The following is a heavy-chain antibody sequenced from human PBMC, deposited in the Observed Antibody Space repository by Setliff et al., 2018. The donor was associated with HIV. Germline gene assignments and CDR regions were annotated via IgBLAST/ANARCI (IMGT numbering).Heavy chain of an antibody. CDR3: KADSSGYP. Sequence: PGGSLRLSCAASGFAFRNYIFHWVRQAPGKGLEWVGRIGSKANSYATAYAASAKGRFTTSREDSKNTAYLQMNSLKTEDTAVYYCKADSSGYPWGQGTLVTVSS. CDR1: GFAFRNYI. CDR2: IGSKANSYAT. V-gene: IGHV3-73*01. J-gene: IGHJ5*02. D-gene: IGHD3-22*01.